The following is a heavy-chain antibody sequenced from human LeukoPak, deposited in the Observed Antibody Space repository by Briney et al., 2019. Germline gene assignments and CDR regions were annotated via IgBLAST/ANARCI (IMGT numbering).Heavy chain of an antibody. J-gene: IGHJ3*02. V-gene: IGHV3-7*01. D-gene: IGHD3-9*01. Sequence: PGGSLRLSCAASGFTFSSYWMSWVRQAPGKGLEWVANIKQDGSEKYYVDSVKGRFTISRDNAKNSLYLQMNSLRAEDTAVYYCARDFGPRNPDWFDAFDIWGQGTMVTVSS. CDR2: IKQDGSEK. CDR1: GFTFSSYW. CDR3: ARDFGPRNPDWFDAFDI.